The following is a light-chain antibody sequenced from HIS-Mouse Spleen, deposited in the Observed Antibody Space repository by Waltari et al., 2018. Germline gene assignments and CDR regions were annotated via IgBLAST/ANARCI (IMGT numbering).Light chain of an antibody. CDR3: SSYTSSSTLV. CDR2: DVS. V-gene: IGLV2-14*03. Sequence: QSALTQPAPVSGSPGQSITISCTGPSSDVGGYNYFPWYQQHPGNAPKLMIYDVSNRPSGVSNRFSGSKSGNTASLTISGLQAEDEADYYCSSYTSSSTLVFGTGTKVTVL. J-gene: IGLJ1*01. CDR1: SSDVGGYNY.